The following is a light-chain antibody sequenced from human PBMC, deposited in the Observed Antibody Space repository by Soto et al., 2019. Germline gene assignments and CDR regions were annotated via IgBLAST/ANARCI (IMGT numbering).Light chain of an antibody. Sequence: EIVLTQTQATLSLSLWERRILYFRASQSVGSDLAWYQQKPGQAPRRLIYGASSRATGIPDRFSGSGSGTDFTLTISSLQPEDFATYYCQQSYSTPRTFGQGTKVDNK. CDR3: QQSYSTPRT. J-gene: IGKJ1*01. V-gene: IGKV3D-15*01. CDR2: GAS. CDR1: QSVGSD.